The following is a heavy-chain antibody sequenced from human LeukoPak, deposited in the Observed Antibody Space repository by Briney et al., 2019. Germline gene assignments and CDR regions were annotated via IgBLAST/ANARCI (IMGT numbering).Heavy chain of an antibody. CDR1: GCTFSSYG. Sequence: GGSLRLSCAASGCTFSSYGMHWVRQAPGKGLEWVAVIWYDGSNKYYADSVKGRFTISRDNSKNTLYLQMNSLRAEDTAVYYCARDGGYCSSTSCYRNYYYYYMDVWGKGTTVTVSS. CDR3: ARDGGYCSSTSCYRNYYYYYMDV. CDR2: IWYDGSNK. D-gene: IGHD2-2*02. J-gene: IGHJ6*03. V-gene: IGHV3-33*01.